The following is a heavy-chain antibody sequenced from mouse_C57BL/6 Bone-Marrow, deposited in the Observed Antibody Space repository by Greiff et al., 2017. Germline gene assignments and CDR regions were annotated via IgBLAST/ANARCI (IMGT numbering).Heavy chain of an antibody. CDR2: INPSTGGT. V-gene: IGHV1-42*01. Sequence: SGPELVKPGASVKISCKASGFSFTGYYMNWVKQSPEKSLEWIGEINPSTGGTTYNQKFKAKATLTVDKSSSTAYMQLKSLTSEVSAVDCCARWGDYWGQGTTLTVSS. J-gene: IGHJ2*01. CDR1: GFSFTGYY. CDR3: ARWGDY.